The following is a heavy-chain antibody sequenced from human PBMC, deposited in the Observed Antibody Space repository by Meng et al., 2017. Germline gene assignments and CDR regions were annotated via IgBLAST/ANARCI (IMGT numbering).Heavy chain of an antibody. CDR1: GFIFSNYE. CDR3: ARDFDC. CDR2: ITKDGSRK. J-gene: IGHJ5*01. Sequence: QVLLFESGGDVVPPGRSLTLSCAASGFIFSNYEMHWFRQAPGKGLEWVACITKDGSRKYYLGSVRGRFTISRDNSKNTLYLEMNSLRSEDTALYYCARDFDCWGQGTLVTVSS. V-gene: IGHV3-30*16.